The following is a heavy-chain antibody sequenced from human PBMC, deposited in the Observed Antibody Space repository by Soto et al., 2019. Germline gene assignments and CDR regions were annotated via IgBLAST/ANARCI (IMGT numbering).Heavy chain of an antibody. V-gene: IGHV3-23*01. CDR2: FNGNGGLT. D-gene: IGHD2-15*01. Sequence: PGGSLRLSCATSGFTFISYAMTWVRQAPGKGLEWVSTFNGNGGLTYYADSVKGRFTISRDNSKNTLYLQMDSLRGEDTAIYYCAKDNSLHWFDPWGQGTLVTVSS. J-gene: IGHJ5*02. CDR3: AKDNSLHWFDP. CDR1: GFTFISYA.